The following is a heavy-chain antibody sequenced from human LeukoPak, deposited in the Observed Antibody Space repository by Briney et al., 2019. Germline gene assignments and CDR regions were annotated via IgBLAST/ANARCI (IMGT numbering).Heavy chain of an antibody. CDR3: ARRMSDYDYVWGSYRYHFDY. D-gene: IGHD3-16*02. Sequence: PSETLSLTCAVYGESFSGYYWSWIRQPPGKGLEWIGEINHSGSTNYNPSLKSRVTISVDTSKNQFSLKLSSVTAADTAVYYCARRMSDYDYVWGSYRYHFDYWGQGTLVTVSS. CDR1: GESFSGYY. CDR2: INHSGST. J-gene: IGHJ4*02. V-gene: IGHV4-34*01.